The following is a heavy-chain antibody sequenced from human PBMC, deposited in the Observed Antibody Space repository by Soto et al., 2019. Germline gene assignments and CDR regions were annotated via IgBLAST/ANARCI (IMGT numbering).Heavy chain of an antibody. Sequence: PGGSPRLSCAASGFTFTDYYMRLVRHAPGKGLEWVANIKQDGGDQNYVDSVKGRFTISRDNARNSLYLQMNSLRAEDTAVYHCVRDVRGVESPYNYFEPWGQGILVTVSS. CDR1: GFTFTDYY. CDR2: IKQDGGDQ. V-gene: IGHV3-7*01. J-gene: IGHJ5*02. D-gene: IGHD3-3*01. CDR3: VRDVRGVESPYNYFEP.